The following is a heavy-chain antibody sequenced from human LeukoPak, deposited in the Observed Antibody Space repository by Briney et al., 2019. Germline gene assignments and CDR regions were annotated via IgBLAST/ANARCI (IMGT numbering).Heavy chain of an antibody. CDR1: GYSISSGYY. CDR2: IYHSVST. D-gene: IGHD2-15*01. Sequence: SETLSLTCTVSGYSISSGYYWGWIRQLPGKGLEWIGSIYHSVSTYYNPSLKSRVTISVDTSKNQFSLKLSSVTAADTAVYYCARDRSSSIGNFDYWGQGTLVTVSS. V-gene: IGHV4-38-2*02. CDR3: ARDRSSSIGNFDY. J-gene: IGHJ4*02.